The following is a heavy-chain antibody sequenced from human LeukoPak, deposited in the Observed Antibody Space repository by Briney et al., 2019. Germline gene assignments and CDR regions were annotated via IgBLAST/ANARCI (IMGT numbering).Heavy chain of an antibody. Sequence: PSETLSLTCAVYGGSFSGYYWSWIRQPPGKGLEWTGEINHSGSTNYNPSLKSRVTISVDTSKNQFSLKLSSVTAADTAVYYCAREVGSSRDYWGQGTLVTVSS. CDR3: AREVGSSRDY. J-gene: IGHJ4*02. V-gene: IGHV4-34*01. CDR2: INHSGST. D-gene: IGHD6-13*01. CDR1: GGSFSGYY.